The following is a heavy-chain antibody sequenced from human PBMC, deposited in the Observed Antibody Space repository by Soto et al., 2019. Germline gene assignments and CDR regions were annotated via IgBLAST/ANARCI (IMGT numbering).Heavy chain of an antibody. CDR3: ARAIGWFGELLGGYYFDY. V-gene: IGHV4-30-2*01. Sequence: QLQLQESGSGLVKPSQTLSLTCAVSGGSISSGGYSWSWIRQPPGKGLEWIGYIYHSGSTYYNPSPRSRVTLSVARSKNQFSLKLSSVTAADTAVYYCARAIGWFGELLGGYYFDYWGQGTLVTVSS. CDR2: IYHSGST. D-gene: IGHD3-10*01. J-gene: IGHJ4*02. CDR1: GGSISSGGYS.